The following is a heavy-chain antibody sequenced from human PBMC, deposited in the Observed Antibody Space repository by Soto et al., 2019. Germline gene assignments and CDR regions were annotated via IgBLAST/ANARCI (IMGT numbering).Heavy chain of an antibody. CDR2: IYWNDDK. CDR3: APRPGGGYLFDY. V-gene: IGHV2-5*01. Sequence: QIPLKESGPTLVRPTQTLPLTCTFSGFSLSTIGLGVGWIRQPPGKALEWLALIYWNDDKRSSPSLKSRLTITKDPSESQVELTMNNMDPVDTATYYCAPRPGGGYLFDYCGQGTLVTVS. D-gene: IGHD6-19*01. CDR1: GFSLSTIGLG. J-gene: IGHJ4*02.